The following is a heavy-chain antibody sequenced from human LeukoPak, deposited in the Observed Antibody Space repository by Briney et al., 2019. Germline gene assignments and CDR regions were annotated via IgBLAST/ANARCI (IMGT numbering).Heavy chain of an antibody. V-gene: IGHV3-9*01. J-gene: IGHJ3*02. CDR2: ISWNSGSI. Sequence: GRSLRLSCAASGFTFDDYAMHWVRQAPGKGLEWVSGISWNSGSIGYADSVKGRFTISRDNAKNSLYLQMNSLRAEDTALYYCAKDKGRGSSWYNDAFDIWGQGTMVTVSS. CDR1: GFTFDDYA. D-gene: IGHD6-13*01. CDR3: AKDKGRGSSWYNDAFDI.